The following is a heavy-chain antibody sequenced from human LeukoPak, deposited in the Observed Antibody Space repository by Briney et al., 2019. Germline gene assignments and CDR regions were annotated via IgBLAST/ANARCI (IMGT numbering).Heavy chain of an antibody. D-gene: IGHD2-2*02. J-gene: IGHJ4*02. CDR2: INTDGSST. CDR3: ARGGYTASLDY. V-gene: IGHV3-74*01. Sequence: GGSLRLSCAASGFTFSSYWMHWVRQAPGKGLVWVSRINTDGSSTSYADSVKGRFTISRDNAKNTLYLQMNSLRAEDTAVYYCARGGYTASLDYWGQGTLVTVSS. CDR1: GFTFSSYW.